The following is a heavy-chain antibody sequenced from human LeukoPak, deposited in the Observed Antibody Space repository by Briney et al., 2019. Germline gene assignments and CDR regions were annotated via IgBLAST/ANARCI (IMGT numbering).Heavy chain of an antibody. D-gene: IGHD6-19*01. CDR1: GGSISSYY. Sequence: SSETLSLTCTVSGGSISSYYWSWIRQPPGKGLEWIGYIYYSGSTNYNASLKSRVTISVDTSKNQFSLKLSSVTAADTAVYYCARDGYSSGWYVLDYWGQGTLVTVSS. V-gene: IGHV4-59*01. J-gene: IGHJ4*02. CDR3: ARDGYSSGWYVLDY. CDR2: IYYSGST.